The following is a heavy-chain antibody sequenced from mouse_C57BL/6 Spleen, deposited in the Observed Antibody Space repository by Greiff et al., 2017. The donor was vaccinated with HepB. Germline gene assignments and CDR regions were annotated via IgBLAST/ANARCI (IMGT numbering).Heavy chain of an antibody. CDR1: GYSITSGYY. CDR2: ISYDGSN. Sequence: DVQLQESGPGLVKPSQSLSLTCSVTGYSITSGYYWNWIRQFPGNKLEWMGYISYDGSNNYNPSLKNRISITRDTSKNQFFLKLNSVTTEDTATYYCARRGPYGSSYWYFDYWGQGTTLTVSS. J-gene: IGHJ2*01. V-gene: IGHV3-6*01. CDR3: ARRGPYGSSYWYFDY. D-gene: IGHD1-1*01.